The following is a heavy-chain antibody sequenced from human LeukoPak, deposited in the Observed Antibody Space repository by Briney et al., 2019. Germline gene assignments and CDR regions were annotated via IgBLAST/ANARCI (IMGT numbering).Heavy chain of an antibody. CDR2: ISGSGGST. J-gene: IGHJ4*02. CDR3: AKDSSYGGNSIFGY. D-gene: IGHD4-23*01. V-gene: IGHV3-23*01. Sequence: SXXRQAPXKXLEWVSAISGSGGSTYYADSVKGRFTVSRDNSKNTLYLQMNSLRAEDTAVYYCAKDSSYGGNSIFGYWGQGTLVTVSS.